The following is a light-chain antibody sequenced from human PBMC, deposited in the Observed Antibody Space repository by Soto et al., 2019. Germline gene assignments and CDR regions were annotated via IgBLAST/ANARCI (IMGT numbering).Light chain of an antibody. J-gene: IGLJ1*01. Sequence: QSVLTQPRSLAGSPGQSVTISCTGTSSDVGGYNFVSWYQHHPGKAPKLIIYDVSKRPSGVPDRFSGSKSGNTASLTISGLQDEDEADYYCCSYAGSYTLYVLGTGTKVTVL. V-gene: IGLV2-11*01. CDR3: CSYAGSYTLYV. CDR2: DVS. CDR1: SSDVGGYNF.